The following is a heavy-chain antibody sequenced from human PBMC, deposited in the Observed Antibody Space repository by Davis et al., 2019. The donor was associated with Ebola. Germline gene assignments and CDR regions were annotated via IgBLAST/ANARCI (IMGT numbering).Heavy chain of an antibody. CDR3: ARYQYNWNQCDY. CDR2: INAGNGNT. Sequence: ASVKVSCKASGYTFTSYAMHWVRQAPGQRLEWMGWINAGNGNTKYSQKFQGRVTITRDTSASTAYMELSSLRSDDTAVYYCARYQYNWNQCDYWGQGTLVTVSS. CDR1: GYTFTSYA. D-gene: IGHD1-20*01. J-gene: IGHJ4*02. V-gene: IGHV1-3*01.